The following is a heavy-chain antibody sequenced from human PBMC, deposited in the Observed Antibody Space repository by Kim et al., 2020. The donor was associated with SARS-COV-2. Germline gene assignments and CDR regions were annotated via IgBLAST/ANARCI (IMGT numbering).Heavy chain of an antibody. J-gene: IGHJ4*01. Sequence: GGSLRLSCTASGFTFSSYEMNWVRQAPGKGLEWVAFIIGSGSNKYYADSVKGRFTISRDNDKNSLFLQMNSLRAEDTALYYCAREPKYSPLD. CDR2: IIGSGSNK. CDR3: AREPKYSPLD. D-gene: IGHD5-18*01. V-gene: IGHV3-48*03. CDR1: GFTFSSYE.